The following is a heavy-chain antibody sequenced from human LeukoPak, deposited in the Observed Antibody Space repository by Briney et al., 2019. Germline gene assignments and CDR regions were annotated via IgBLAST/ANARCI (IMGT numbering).Heavy chain of an antibody. CDR1: GFTFSSYA. J-gene: IGHJ4*02. D-gene: IGHD5-18*01. Sequence: GGSLRLSCAASGFTFSSYAMSWVRQAPGKGLEWVPAISGSGGSTYYADSVKGRFTISRDNSKNTLYLQMNSLRAEDTAVYYCAKDGENSYGYEFDYWGQGTLVTVSS. V-gene: IGHV3-23*01. CDR2: ISGSGGST. CDR3: AKDGENSYGYEFDY.